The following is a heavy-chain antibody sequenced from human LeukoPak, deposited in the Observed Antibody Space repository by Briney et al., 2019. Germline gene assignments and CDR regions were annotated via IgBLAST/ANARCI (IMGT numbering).Heavy chain of an antibody. D-gene: IGHD3-22*01. CDR1: GFTFSSYS. CDR2: INSASTYI. V-gene: IGHV3-21*01. Sequence: GGSLRLSSAASGFTFSSYSVHWVRQAPGKELEWVSCINSASTYIYYADSVKGRFTISRDNAKNSLYLQMNSLRAEDTAVYYCAKDLKSYDSSGYYTMWGQGTLVTVSS. J-gene: IGHJ4*02. CDR3: AKDLKSYDSSGYYTM.